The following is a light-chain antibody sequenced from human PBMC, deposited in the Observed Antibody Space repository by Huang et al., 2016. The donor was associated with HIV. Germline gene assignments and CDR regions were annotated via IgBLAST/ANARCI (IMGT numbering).Light chain of an antibody. CDR1: QDISDY. J-gene: IGKJ2*01. CDR3: QQYSDYPRT. Sequence: SASVGDRVTITCRASQDISDYLAWFQQKPGKAPKSLIFATSTLHSDVPSRFSGSGSGTAFTLTINHLQPEDFATYYCQQYSDYPRTFGQGTKLDIK. CDR2: ATS. V-gene: IGKV1-16*01.